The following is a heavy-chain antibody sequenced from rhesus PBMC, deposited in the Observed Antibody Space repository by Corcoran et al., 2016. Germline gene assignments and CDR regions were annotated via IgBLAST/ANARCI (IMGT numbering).Heavy chain of an antibody. V-gene: IGHV4S9*01. Sequence: QVQLQESGPGLVKPSETLSLTCAVSGGFTSDSYYWNWIRQPPGKGLEWIGNIQGKSENKLYNPTLKGRVTISKDTSNNQFFLKMTSVTAADTAMYYCKRDGADDSGRWDGDYWGQGVLVTVSS. CDR1: GGFTSDSYY. CDR2: IQGKSENK. D-gene: IGHD2-33*01. CDR3: KRDGADDSGRWDGDY. J-gene: IGHJ4*01.